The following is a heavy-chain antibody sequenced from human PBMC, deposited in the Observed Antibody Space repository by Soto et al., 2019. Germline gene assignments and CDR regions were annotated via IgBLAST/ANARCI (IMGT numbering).Heavy chain of an antibody. J-gene: IGHJ4*02. CDR1: GFAFTSYA. Sequence: GGSLRLSCSASGFAFTSYAMSWVRQAPVKGLEWVSGIRVSGAATKSADSVKGRFTISSDNLKNMLFLQMTSLRAEDTAVYYCAKHDFWTLYNTGLDSWGQGTLVTVSS. CDR3: AKHDFWTLYNTGLDS. D-gene: IGHD3-3*01. CDR2: IRVSGAAT. V-gene: IGHV3-23*01.